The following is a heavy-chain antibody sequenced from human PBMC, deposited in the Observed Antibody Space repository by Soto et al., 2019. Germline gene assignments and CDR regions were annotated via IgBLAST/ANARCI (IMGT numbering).Heavy chain of an antibody. Sequence: QVQLQESGPGLAKPSQTLSLTCTVSGASLSSGGYYWTWIRQVPGKALEWIGYIFHTGTTFYNPSLKRRVVMSIEKSDNQCSRNLRSVTAADTAVYYCARGLGYDSNCRFLAAFDVWGQGTMVTVSS. CDR3: ARGLGYDSNCRFLAAFDV. CDR1: GASLSSGGYY. CDR2: IFHTGTT. J-gene: IGHJ3*01. D-gene: IGHD3-22*01. V-gene: IGHV4-31*03.